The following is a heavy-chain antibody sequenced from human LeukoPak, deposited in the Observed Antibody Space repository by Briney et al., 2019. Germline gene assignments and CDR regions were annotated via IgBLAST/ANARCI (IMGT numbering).Heavy chain of an antibody. CDR2: TNQDGTEE. V-gene: IGHV3-7*01. D-gene: IGHD3-10*01. CDR1: GFTFSTSW. Sequence: GGSLRLSCAASGFTFSTSWMTWVRQASGKGLEWVATTNQDGTEEYYLDSVKGRFTISRDNAKSSLSLQMNSLRGEDTAVYYCTRGHYGIDIWGQGIMVTVSS. J-gene: IGHJ3*02. CDR3: TRGHYGIDI.